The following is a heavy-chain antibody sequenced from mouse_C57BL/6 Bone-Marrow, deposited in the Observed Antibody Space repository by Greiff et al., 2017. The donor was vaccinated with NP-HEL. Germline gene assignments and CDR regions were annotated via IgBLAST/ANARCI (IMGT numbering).Heavy chain of an antibody. CDR3: AIVAFYGYGFDY. Sequence: EVKLMESGGGLVQPGGSLKLSCAASGFTFIDYGMAWVRQAPRKGPEWVAFISNLAYSIYYADTVTGRFTISRENAKNTLYLEMSSLRSEDTAMYYCAIVAFYGYGFDYWGQGTTLTVSS. D-gene: IGHD2-9*01. CDR1: GFTFIDYG. CDR2: ISNLAYSI. J-gene: IGHJ2*01. V-gene: IGHV5-15*01.